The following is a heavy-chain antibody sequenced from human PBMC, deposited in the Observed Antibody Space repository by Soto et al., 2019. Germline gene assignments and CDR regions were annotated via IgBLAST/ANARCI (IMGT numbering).Heavy chain of an antibody. Sequence: QVQLVESGGGVVQPGRSLRLSCAASGFTFSSYAMHWVRQAPGKGLEWVAVISYDGSNKYYADSVKGRFTISRDNSKNARYRKMNGRRAGARAVYYCERGFRGSGGGGGYWGQGTLVTVSS. CDR3: ERGFRGSGGGGGY. J-gene: IGHJ4*02. CDR1: GFTFSSYA. D-gene: IGHD6-25*01. CDR2: ISYDGSNK. V-gene: IGHV3-30-3*01.